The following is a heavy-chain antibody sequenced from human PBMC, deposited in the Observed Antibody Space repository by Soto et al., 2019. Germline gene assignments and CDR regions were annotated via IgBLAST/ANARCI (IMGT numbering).Heavy chain of an antibody. CDR2: ISYDGSNK. CDR3: AKENTQQLVRHMDV. CDR1: GFTFSSYG. Sequence: PGGSLRLSCVASGFTFSSYGMHWVRQAPGKGLEWVAVISYDGSNKYYADSVKGRFTISRDNSKDTLYLQMNSLRAEDTAVYYCAKENTQQLVRHMDVWGQGTTVTVSS. D-gene: IGHD6-6*01. J-gene: IGHJ6*02. V-gene: IGHV3-30*18.